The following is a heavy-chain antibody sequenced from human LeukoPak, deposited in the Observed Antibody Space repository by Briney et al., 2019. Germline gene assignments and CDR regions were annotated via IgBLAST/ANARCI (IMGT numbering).Heavy chain of an antibody. D-gene: IGHD6-19*01. CDR3: ARDSGLYSSGWYDY. CDR1: GYTFTVYY. Sequence: ASVKVSFKASGYTFTVYYMHWVRQAPGQGLEWMGWINPNSGGTNYAQKFQGWVTMTRDTSISTAYMELSRLRSDDTAVYYCARDSGLYSSGWYDYWGQGTLVTVSS. V-gene: IGHV1-2*04. CDR2: INPNSGGT. J-gene: IGHJ4*02.